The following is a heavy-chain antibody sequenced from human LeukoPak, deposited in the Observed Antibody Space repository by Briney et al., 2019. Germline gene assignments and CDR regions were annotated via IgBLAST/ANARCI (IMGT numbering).Heavy chain of an antibody. V-gene: IGHV1-3*01. Sequence: ASVKVSCKASGYTVTSYAMHWVGQAPRQRGEGMRWINAGNGKTKYSQKFQGRVTITRDTSASTAYMELSSLRSEDTAVYYCARVAGLSDAFDIWGQGTMVTVSS. CDR2: INAGNGKT. CDR3: ARVAGLSDAFDI. J-gene: IGHJ3*02. CDR1: GYTVTSYA. D-gene: IGHD2-15*01.